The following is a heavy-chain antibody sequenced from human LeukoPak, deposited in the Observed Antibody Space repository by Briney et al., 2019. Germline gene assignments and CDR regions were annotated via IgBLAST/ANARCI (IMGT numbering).Heavy chain of an antibody. Sequence: ASVKVSCKASGYTFTSYYMHWVRQAPGQGLEWMGIINPSGGSTSHAQKFQGRVTMTRDKSTSTVYMDLSSLRSEDTAVYYCARDVEHYYDSSGYYPRGSLDYWGQGTLVTVSS. J-gene: IGHJ4*02. CDR3: ARDVEHYYDSSGYYPRGSLDY. CDR1: GYTFTSYY. D-gene: IGHD3-22*01. V-gene: IGHV1-46*01. CDR2: INPSGGST.